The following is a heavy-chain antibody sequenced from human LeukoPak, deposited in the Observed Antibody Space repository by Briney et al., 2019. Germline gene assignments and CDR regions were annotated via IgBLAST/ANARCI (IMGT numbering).Heavy chain of an antibody. CDR3: ARGMNSGTYWDGFDI. D-gene: IGHD3-10*01. J-gene: IGHJ3*02. CDR1: GYTFTTYY. Sequence: GASVKVSCKASGYTFTTYYMHWVRQAPGQGLEWMGVINPSVSSTTYAQKVQGRVTMTRDTSTNTVYMEMSSLRSEDTAVYYCARGMNSGTYWDGFDIWGQGTMVTVS. CDR2: INPSVSST. V-gene: IGHV1-46*01.